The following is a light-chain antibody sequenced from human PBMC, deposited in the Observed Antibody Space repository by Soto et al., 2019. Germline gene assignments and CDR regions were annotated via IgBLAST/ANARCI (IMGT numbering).Light chain of an antibody. CDR1: SSDFGDDKY. Sequence: QSALTQPASVSGSPGQSITVSCTGSSSDFGDDKYVSWYQQQPGKGPNLLIYGVNSRPSGISNRFSGSKSGNKASLKISVLQVEDEAEYFGCSFTTRRIWVLGGGTKVTVL. V-gene: IGLV2-14*01. J-gene: IGLJ3*02. CDR2: GVN. CDR3: CSFTTRRIWV.